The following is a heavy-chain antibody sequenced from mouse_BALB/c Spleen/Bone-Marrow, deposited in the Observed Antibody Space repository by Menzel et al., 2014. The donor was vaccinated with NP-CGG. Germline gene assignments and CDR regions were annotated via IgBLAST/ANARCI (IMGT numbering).Heavy chain of an antibody. CDR3: ARGGSSYGWYFDV. CDR2: IDPANGHT. V-gene: IGHV14-3*02. J-gene: IGHJ1*01. CDR1: GFNLKDTY. D-gene: IGHD1-1*01. Sequence: LVESGAELVKPGASVKLSCTASGFNLKDTYMHWAKQRPEQGLEWLGRIDPANGHTKYDPKFQGKATITADASSNTAYLQLSSLTSEDTAVYYCARGGSSYGWYFDVWGAGTTVTVSS.